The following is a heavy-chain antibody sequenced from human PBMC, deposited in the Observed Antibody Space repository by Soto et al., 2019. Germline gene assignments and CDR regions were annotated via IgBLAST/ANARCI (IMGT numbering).Heavy chain of an antibody. J-gene: IGHJ4*02. D-gene: IGHD2-15*01. Sequence: EVQLVESGGGLVQPGGSLRLSCAASGFTFRTYGMHWVRQAPGKGLEYISTVNSDGGSTFYANSVKVRFIISRDNSKNTLYVQMGSRRAEDRAVYYCAREGGSLGRYCSGGSCYSGYFDYWGQGTLGTVSS. V-gene: IGHV3-64*01. CDR1: GFTFRTYG. CDR3: AREGGSLGRYCSGGSCYSGYFDY. CDR2: VNSDGGST.